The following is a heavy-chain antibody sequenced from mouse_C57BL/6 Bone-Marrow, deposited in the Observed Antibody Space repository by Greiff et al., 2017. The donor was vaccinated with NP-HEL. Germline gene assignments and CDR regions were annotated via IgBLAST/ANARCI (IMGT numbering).Heavy chain of an antibody. CDR3: AGAYTVVATRGYYFDY. CDR2: IDPNSGGT. D-gene: IGHD1-1*01. CDR1: GYTFTSYW. V-gene: IGHV1-72*01. J-gene: IGHJ2*01. Sequence: QVQLQQPGAELVKPGASVKLSCKASGYTFTSYWMHWAKQRPGRGLEWIGRIDPNSGGTKYNEKFKSKATLTVDKPSSTAYMQRSSLTSEDSAVYYCAGAYTVVATRGYYFDYWGQGTTLTVSS.